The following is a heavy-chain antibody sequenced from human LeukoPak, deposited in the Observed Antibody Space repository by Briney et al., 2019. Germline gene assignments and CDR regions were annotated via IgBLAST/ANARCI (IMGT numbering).Heavy chain of an antibody. D-gene: IGHD6-13*01. CDR2: ISGSGGST. V-gene: IGHV3-23*01. J-gene: IGHJ4*02. CDR1: GFTFSSYA. Sequence: GGSLRLSCAASGFTFSSYAMSWVRQAPGKGLEWVSAISGSGGSTYYADSVKGRFTISRDNSKNTLYLQMNSLRAEDTAVYYCARVGTAEGTLEDYWGQGTLVTVSS. CDR3: ARVGTAEGTLEDY.